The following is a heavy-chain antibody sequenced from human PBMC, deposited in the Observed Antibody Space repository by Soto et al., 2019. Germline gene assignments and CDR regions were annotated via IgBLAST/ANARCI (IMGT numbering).Heavy chain of an antibody. Sequence: ESGGGLVKPGGSLRLSCAASGFTFSRYSMNWVRQAPGKGLEWVSSISSSSSYIYYADSVKGRFTISRDNAKNSLYLQMNSLRAEDTAVYYCARDWGYYYYYGMDVWGQGTTVTVSS. D-gene: IGHD3-16*01. CDR1: GFTFSRYS. CDR3: ARDWGYYYYYGMDV. J-gene: IGHJ6*02. V-gene: IGHV3-21*01. CDR2: ISSSSSYI.